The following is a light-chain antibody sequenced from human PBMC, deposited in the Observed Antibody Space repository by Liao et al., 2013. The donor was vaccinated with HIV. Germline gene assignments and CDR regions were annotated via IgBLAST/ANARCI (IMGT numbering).Light chain of an antibody. Sequence: SYELTQPPSVSVSPGQTATITCSADKLGDKYASWYQQRPGQSPILVIYQDTYRPSGIPERFSGSNSGNTATLTISGTQPTDEADYYCQAWDRNTAIFGGGTKLTVL. CDR1: KLGDKY. J-gene: IGLJ2*01. CDR3: QAWDRNTAI. V-gene: IGLV3-1*01. CDR2: QDT.